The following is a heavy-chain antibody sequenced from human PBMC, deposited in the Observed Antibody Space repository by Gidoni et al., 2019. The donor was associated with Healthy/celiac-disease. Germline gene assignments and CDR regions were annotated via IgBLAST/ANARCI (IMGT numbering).Heavy chain of an antibody. D-gene: IGHD3-10*01. J-gene: IGHJ5*02. CDR3: ARLSNYYGSGSYISVFGNWFDP. V-gene: IGHV4-59*08. CDR2: YGGST. Sequence: YGGSTNYNPSLKSRVTISVDTSKNQFSLKLSSVTAADTAVYYCARLSNYYGSGSYISVFGNWFDPWGQGTLVTVSS.